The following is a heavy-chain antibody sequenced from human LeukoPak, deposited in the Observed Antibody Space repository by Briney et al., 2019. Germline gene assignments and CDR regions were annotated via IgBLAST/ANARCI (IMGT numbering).Heavy chain of an antibody. CDR1: GFTFKDYG. J-gene: IGHJ6*02. Sequence: PGGSLRLSCAAPGFTFKDYGMHWVRHPPGKGLEWVSSINWNGGGTDYADSVKGRFTISRDNAKNPLYLQLSSLRPEDTALYYCAKHMRATNAYSFFGLDVWGQGTTVTVSS. CDR2: INWNGGGT. D-gene: IGHD1-26*01. CDR3: AKHMRATNAYSFFGLDV. V-gene: IGHV3-9*01.